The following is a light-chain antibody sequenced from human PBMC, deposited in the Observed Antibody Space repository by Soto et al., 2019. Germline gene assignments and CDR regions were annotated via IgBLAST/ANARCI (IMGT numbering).Light chain of an antibody. Sequence: QSAMTQPASVSGSPGQSITISCTGTVGLVSWYQQHPAKVPKLIIYDDTKRPSGVSSRFSGSKSGNTASLTISGLQTEDEADYYCCLYVGGRTYVFGTGTKVTVL. CDR1: VGL. CDR2: DDT. CDR3: CLYVGGRTYV. J-gene: IGLJ1*01. V-gene: IGLV2-23*01.